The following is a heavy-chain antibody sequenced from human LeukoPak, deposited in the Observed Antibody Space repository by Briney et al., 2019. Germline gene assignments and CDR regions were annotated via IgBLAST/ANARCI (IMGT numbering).Heavy chain of an antibody. CDR2: ISWNSGSI. D-gene: IGHD6-6*01. J-gene: IGHJ4*02. V-gene: IGHV3-9*03. CDR3: EKSRSYSSSGGFDY. Sequence: GGSLRLSCAASGFTFSNYVIHWVRQAPGKGLEGVSGISWNSGSIGYADSVKGRLTISRDNAKNSLYLQMNSLRAEDMALYYCEKSRSYSSSGGFDYWGQGTLVTVSS. CDR1: GFTFSNYV.